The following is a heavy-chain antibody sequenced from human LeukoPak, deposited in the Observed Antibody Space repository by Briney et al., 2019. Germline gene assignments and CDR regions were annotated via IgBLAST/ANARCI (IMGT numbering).Heavy chain of an antibody. V-gene: IGHV4-30-2*01. J-gene: IGHJ3*02. CDR3: ARVISGFYAFDI. CDR2: IYHSGST. CDR1: GGSISSGGYY. D-gene: IGHD3-22*01. Sequence: PSETLSLTCTVSGGSISSGGYYWSWIRQPPGKGLEWIGYIYHSGSTYYNPSLKSRVTISVDTSKNQFSLRLSSVTAADMAVYYCARVISGFYAFDIWGQGTMVTVSS.